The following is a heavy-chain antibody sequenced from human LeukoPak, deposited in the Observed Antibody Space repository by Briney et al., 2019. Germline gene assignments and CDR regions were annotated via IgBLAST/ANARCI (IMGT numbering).Heavy chain of an antibody. D-gene: IGHD2-2*01. CDR1: GFTFGDYA. Sequence: GGSLRLSCTASGFTFGDYAMSWFRQAPGKGLEWVGFIRSKAYGGTTEYAASVKGRFTISRDDSKSIAYLQKNSLKTEDTAVYYCTRHIVVVPAAIALPFDPWGQGTLVTVSS. J-gene: IGHJ5*02. V-gene: IGHV3-49*03. CDR2: IRSKAYGGTT. CDR3: TRHIVVVPAAIALPFDP.